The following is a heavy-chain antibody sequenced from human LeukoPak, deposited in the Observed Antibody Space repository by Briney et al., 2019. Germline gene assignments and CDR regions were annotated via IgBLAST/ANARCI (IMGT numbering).Heavy chain of an antibody. CDR3: TKDVYYYDSSVKGAFDI. Sequence: GGSLRLSCAASGFTFSSYWMHWVRQAPGKGLVWVSRINSDGSSTNYADSVKGRFTISRDNAKNTLYLQMNSLRAEDTAVYYCTKDVYYYDSSVKGAFDIWGQGTMVTVSS. J-gene: IGHJ3*02. CDR2: INSDGSST. CDR1: GFTFSSYW. V-gene: IGHV3-74*01. D-gene: IGHD3-22*01.